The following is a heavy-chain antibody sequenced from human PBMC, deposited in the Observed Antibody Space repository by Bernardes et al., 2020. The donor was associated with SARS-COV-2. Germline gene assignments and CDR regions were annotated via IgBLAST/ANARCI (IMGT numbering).Heavy chain of an antibody. CDR3: AKDGGTYHGWFDA. CDR2: ISGSGGST. CDR1: GFTFSNYA. Sequence: GGSLRLSCAASGFTFSNYAMSWVRQAPGKGLEWVSVISGSGGSTHYADSVKGRFTISRDNSKNTLYLQMNSLRAEDTAVYYCAKDGGTYHGWFDAWGQGTLVTVSS. V-gene: IGHV3-23*01. D-gene: IGHD1-26*01. J-gene: IGHJ5*02.